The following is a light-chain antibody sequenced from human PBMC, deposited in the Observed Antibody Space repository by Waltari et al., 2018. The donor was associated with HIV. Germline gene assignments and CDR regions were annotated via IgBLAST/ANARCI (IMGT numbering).Light chain of an antibody. CDR3: QTWGTGIRV. CDR1: HRHNTYA. Sequence: QVVLTQSPSASASLGASVKLTCTLTHRHNTYAIAWHQQQPEKGPRYLMRLHADGRHNKGAEIPDRFSGSSSGAERYLTISSLQSEDEADYYCQTWGTGIRVFGGGTKLTVL. V-gene: IGLV4-69*01. CDR2: LHADGRH. J-gene: IGLJ3*02.